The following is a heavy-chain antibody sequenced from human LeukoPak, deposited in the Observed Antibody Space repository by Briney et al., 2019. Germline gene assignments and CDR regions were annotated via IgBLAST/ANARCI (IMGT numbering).Heavy chain of an antibody. D-gene: IGHD2-2*01. J-gene: IGHJ4*02. Sequence: GGSLRLSCAASGFTFSSYAMSWVRQAPGKGLEWVSSISGSGGSTYYPDSVKGRLTISRDNSRNTLYLQLNSLRAEDTAVYYCAKDQARRYCSSTSCPIGYWGQGTLVTVSS. CDR2: ISGSGGST. V-gene: IGHV3-23*01. CDR1: GFTFSSYA. CDR3: AKDQARRYCSSTSCPIGY.